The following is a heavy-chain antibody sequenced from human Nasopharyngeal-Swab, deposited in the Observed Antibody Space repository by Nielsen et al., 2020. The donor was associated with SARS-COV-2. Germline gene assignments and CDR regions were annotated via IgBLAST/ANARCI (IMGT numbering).Heavy chain of an antibody. V-gene: IGHV1-69*10. D-gene: IGHD1-26*01. CDR2: IIPILDKP. CDR1: GGTFTTYT. Sequence: SVNVSCKAYGGTFTTYTISWVRQSPGQGLEWMGGIIPILDKPNYAQKFQGRVTITADRSTSTAYMELSSLRSEDTAVYFCARDLQGALNYYVMDVWGQGTTVTVSS. J-gene: IGHJ6*02. CDR3: ARDLQGALNYYVMDV.